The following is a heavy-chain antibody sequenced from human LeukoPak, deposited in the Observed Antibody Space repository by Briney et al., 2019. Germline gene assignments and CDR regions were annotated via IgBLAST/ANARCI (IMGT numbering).Heavy chain of an antibody. D-gene: IGHD2-15*01. CDR2: INPNSGGT. CDR3: ARDSKGVAGKNWFDP. CDR1: GYTFTGYY. J-gene: IGHJ5*02. Sequence: GASVKVSCKASGYTFTGYYMHWVRQAPGQGLEWMGWINPNSGGTNYAQKFQGRVTMTRDTSISTAYMELSRLRYDDTAVYYCARDSKGVAGKNWFDPWGKGTLVTVSS. V-gene: IGHV1-2*02.